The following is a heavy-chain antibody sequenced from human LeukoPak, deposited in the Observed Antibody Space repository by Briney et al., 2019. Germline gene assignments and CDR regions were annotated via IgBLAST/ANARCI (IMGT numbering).Heavy chain of an antibody. CDR1: GFTFSDYY. V-gene: IGHV3-11*04. D-gene: IGHD3-22*01. CDR3: AKEASDYYDSSGYDYLFDY. Sequence: GGSLRLSCAASGFTFSDYYMSWIRQAPGKGLEWVSYISSSGSTIYYADSVKGRFTISRDNAKNSLYLQMNSLRAEDTAVYYCAKEASDYYDSSGYDYLFDYWGQGTLVTVSS. CDR2: ISSSGSTI. J-gene: IGHJ4*02.